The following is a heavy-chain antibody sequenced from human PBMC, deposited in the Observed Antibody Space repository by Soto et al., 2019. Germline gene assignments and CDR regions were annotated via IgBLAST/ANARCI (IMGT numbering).Heavy chain of an antibody. CDR1: GLSVTANY. V-gene: IGHV3-53*01. CDR3: ARRDDSETFDI. Sequence: EVQLVESGGGLIQPGGSLRLICAASGLSVTANYMTWVRQAPGKGLEWLSIIYRGGGTYYADSLKGRAIISRDGSRNMVFLQMNSLTAEDAGVYYCARRDDSETFDIWGRGTPVNVSS. D-gene: IGHD5-18*01. J-gene: IGHJ3*02. CDR2: IYRGGGT.